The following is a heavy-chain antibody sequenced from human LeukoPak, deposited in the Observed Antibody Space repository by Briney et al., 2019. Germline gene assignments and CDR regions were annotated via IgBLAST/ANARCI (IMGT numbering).Heavy chain of an antibody. V-gene: IGHV3-23*01. CDR3: AKALAGTYNF. J-gene: IGHJ4*02. D-gene: IGHD3-10*01. Sequence: PGGFLRLSCAASGFTFSSYAMSWVRQAPGKGLEWVSTISGSGGSTYYADSVKGRFTISRHNSKNTLYLQINSLKAKDTAVYYCAKALAGTYNFWGQGTLVTVSS. CDR2: ISGSGGST. CDR1: GFTFSSYA.